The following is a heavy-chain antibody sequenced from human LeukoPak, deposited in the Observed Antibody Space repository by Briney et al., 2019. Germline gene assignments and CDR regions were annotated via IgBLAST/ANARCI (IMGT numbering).Heavy chain of an antibody. J-gene: IGHJ4*02. CDR3: AKDSRGYQDYFDY. D-gene: IGHD3-22*01. Sequence: GYAQMFQGRVCITRSSSISAAYMELSSLRAEDTAVYYCAKDSRGYQDYFDYWGQGTLVTVSS. V-gene: IGHV1-8*01.